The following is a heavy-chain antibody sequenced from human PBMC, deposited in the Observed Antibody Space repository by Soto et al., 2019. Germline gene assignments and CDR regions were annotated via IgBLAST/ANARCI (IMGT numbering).Heavy chain of an antibody. CDR2: ASQGGTT. CDR1: GVSIDNFF. CDR3: ARDRGGITVSSKPLGEWFDP. J-gene: IGHJ5*02. V-gene: IGHV4-59*01. D-gene: IGHD6-19*01. Sequence: SETLSLTCTVSGVSIDNFFWSWIRQIPGKGLEWIGYASQGGTTAYMSEGETTSYNPSLESRATISLDLPKNQFSLKLTSVTAADTAVYYCARDRGGITVSSKPLGEWFDPWGQGTLVTVSS.